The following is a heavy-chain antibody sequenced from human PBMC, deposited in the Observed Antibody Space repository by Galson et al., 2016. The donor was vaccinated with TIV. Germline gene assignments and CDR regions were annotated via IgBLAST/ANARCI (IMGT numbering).Heavy chain of an antibody. CDR2: INPVFGIP. CDR3: ARGKVRVINYYYYMDV. Sequence: SVKVSCKASGGTFSSYGISWVRQAPGQGLERMGGINPVFGIPNYAQKFQGRVTITADESTSTAYMELTSLRSEDTAVYYCARGKVRVINYYYYMDVWGKGTTITVSS. V-gene: IGHV1-69*13. D-gene: IGHD3-3*01. CDR1: GGTFSSYG. J-gene: IGHJ6*03.